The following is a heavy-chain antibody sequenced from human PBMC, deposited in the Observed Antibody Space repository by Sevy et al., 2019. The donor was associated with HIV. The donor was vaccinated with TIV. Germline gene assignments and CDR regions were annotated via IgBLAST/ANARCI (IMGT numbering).Heavy chain of an antibody. J-gene: IGHJ4*02. CDR2: IYYSGST. Sequence: SETLSLTCTVSGGSVSSGSYYWSWIRQPPGKGLEGIGYIYYSGSTNYNPSLKSRVTISVDTSKNQFSLKLSSVTAADTAVYYCARVPKSAALYDTSFWGQGTLVTVSS. D-gene: IGHD2-2*01. CDR3: ARVPKSAALYDTSF. V-gene: IGHV4-61*01. CDR1: GGSVSSGSYY.